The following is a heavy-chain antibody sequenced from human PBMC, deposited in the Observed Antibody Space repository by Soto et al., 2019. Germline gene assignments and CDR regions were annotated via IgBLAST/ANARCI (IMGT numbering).Heavy chain of an antibody. CDR1: GFTFSSSW. D-gene: IGHD3-16*01. J-gene: IGHJ4*02. CDR2: INSDGTDT. Sequence: PGGSLRLSCAASGFTFSSSWMHWVRQAPGKGLVWVSHINSDGTDTNYADSVKGRFTISRDNAKNTVYLQMNSLRAEDTAVYYCARDWSSALNYWGQGSLVTVYS. V-gene: IGHV3-74*01. CDR3: ARDWSSALNY.